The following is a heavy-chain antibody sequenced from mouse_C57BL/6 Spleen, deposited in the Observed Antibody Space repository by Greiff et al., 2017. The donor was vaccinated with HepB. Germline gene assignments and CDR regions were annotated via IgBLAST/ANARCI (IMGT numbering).Heavy chain of an antibody. CDR1: GFTFSSYG. D-gene: IGHD2-4*01. J-gene: IGHJ3*01. CDR2: ISSGGSYT. V-gene: IGHV5-6*01. CDR3: ARGDYDSAAWFAY. Sequence: EVKLVESGGDLVKPGGSLKLSCAASGFTFSSYGMSWVRQTPDKRLEWVATISSGGSYTYYPDSVKGRFTISRDNAKNTLYLQMSSLKSEDTAMYYCARGDYDSAAWFAYWGQGTLVTVSA.